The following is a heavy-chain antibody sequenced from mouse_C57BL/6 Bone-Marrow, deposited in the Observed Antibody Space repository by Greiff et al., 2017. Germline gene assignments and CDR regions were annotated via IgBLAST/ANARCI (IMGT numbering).Heavy chain of an antibody. D-gene: IGHD1-2*01. Sequence: DVQLVESGGGLVKPGGSLKLSCAASGFTFSSYAMSWVRQTPEKRLEWVATISDGGSYTYYPDNVKGRFTISRDNAKNNLYQQMSHLNSEDTAMYSGARGGYYGAGVYFDYWGQGTTLTVSS. CDR2: ISDGGSYT. CDR3: ARGGYYGAGVYFDY. V-gene: IGHV5-4*01. CDR1: GFTFSSYA. J-gene: IGHJ2*01.